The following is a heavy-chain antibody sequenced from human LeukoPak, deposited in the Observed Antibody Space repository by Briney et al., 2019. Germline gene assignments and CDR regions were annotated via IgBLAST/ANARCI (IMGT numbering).Heavy chain of an antibody. J-gene: IGHJ4*02. Sequence: ASVKVSCKASGYTFTTYDISWVRQATGQGLEWMGWMNPNSGSTGYAQRFQGRVTITRNTSISTAYMELSSLRFEDTAVYYCARGQGKVTTDYWGQGTLVTVSS. V-gene: IGHV1-8*03. CDR2: MNPNSGST. CDR3: ARGQGKVTTDY. CDR1: GYTFTTYD. D-gene: IGHD4-17*01.